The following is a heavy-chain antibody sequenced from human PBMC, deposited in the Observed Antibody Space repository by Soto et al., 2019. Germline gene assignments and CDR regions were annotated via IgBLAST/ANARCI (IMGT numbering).Heavy chain of an antibody. CDR3: ARDYTGRGYFDH. V-gene: IGHV1-18*04. J-gene: IGHJ4*02. D-gene: IGHD2-8*02. CDR2: INTYSDRT. CDR1: GYTFINYG. Sequence: QVQLVQSGAEMKNPGASVKVSCKASGYTFINYGISWVRQAPGQGLEWLGWINTYSDRTNYAQEFQGRVSMTTEKSTSTVYMELRCLRSGDTALYYRARDYTGRGYFDHWGQGSLVTVSS.